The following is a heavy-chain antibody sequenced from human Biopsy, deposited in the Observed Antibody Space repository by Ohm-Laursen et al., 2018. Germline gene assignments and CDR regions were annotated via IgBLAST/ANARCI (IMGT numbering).Heavy chain of an antibody. CDR2: INPNSGGT. J-gene: IGHJ4*02. CDR1: GYTFTGYS. CDR3: ARGGVDTAMVEN. D-gene: IGHD5-18*01. V-gene: IGHV1-2*02. Sequence: GASVKASCKASGYTFTGYSMHWGRPAPGQGLEWMGGINPNSGGTNYAQKFQGRVTMTRDTSISTAYMELSRLRSDDTAVYYCARGGVDTAMVENWGQGTLVTVSS.